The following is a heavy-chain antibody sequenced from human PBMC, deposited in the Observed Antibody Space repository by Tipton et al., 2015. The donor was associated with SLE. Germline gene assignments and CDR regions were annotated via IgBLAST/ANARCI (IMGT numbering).Heavy chain of an antibody. CDR2: ISYDGSNK. CDR1: GFTFSNYG. Sequence: SLRLSCAASGFTFSNYGMHWVRQAPGKGLEWVAVISYDGSNKYYADSVKGRFTISRDNSKNTLYLQMNSLRAEDTAVYYCARAHIMITFGGVIVPYYFDYWGQGTLVTVSS. D-gene: IGHD3-16*02. CDR3: ARAHIMITFGGVIVPYYFDY. V-gene: IGHV3-30*03. J-gene: IGHJ4*02.